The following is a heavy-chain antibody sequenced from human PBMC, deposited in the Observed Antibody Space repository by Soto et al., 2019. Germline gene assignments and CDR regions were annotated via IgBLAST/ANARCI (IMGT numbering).Heavy chain of an antibody. Sequence: GESLKISCKGSGYSFPTYWIGWVRQMPGKGLEWMGIIYPGDSDTRYSPSFQGQVTISADKSISTAYLQWSSLKASDTAMYYCARTTLFGYSYGYNFDYWGQGTLVTVSS. CDR3: ARTTLFGYSYGYNFDY. CDR1: GYSFPTYW. D-gene: IGHD5-18*01. V-gene: IGHV5-51*01. J-gene: IGHJ4*02. CDR2: IYPGDSDT.